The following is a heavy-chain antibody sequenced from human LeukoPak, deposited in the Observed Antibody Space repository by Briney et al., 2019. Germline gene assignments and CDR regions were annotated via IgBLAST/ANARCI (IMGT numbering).Heavy chain of an antibody. CDR3: ARDDDSSGPGGWFDP. CDR1: GGSISSGDHY. J-gene: IGHJ5*02. Sequence: SQTLSLTCTVSGGSISSGDHYWSWIRQPPGKGLEWIGYIYYSGSTYYNPSLQTRVTISVDTSKNQFSLKLSSVPAADTAVYYCARDDDSSGPGGWFDPWGQGTLVTVSS. CDR2: IYYSGST. D-gene: IGHD3-22*01. V-gene: IGHV4-30-4*08.